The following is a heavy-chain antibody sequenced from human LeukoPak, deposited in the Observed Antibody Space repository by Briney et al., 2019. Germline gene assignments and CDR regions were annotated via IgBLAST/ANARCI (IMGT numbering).Heavy chain of an antibody. CDR2: ISAYNGNT. CDR1: GYTFTSNY. CDR3: AREIRGGPAAINAFDI. D-gene: IGHD2-2*01. Sequence: ASVKVSCKAFGYTFTSNYMHWVRQAPGQGLEWMGWISAYNGNTNYAQKLQGRVTMTTDTSTSTAYMELRSLRSDDTAVYYCAREIRGGPAAINAFDIWGQGTMVTVSS. V-gene: IGHV1-18*04. J-gene: IGHJ3*02.